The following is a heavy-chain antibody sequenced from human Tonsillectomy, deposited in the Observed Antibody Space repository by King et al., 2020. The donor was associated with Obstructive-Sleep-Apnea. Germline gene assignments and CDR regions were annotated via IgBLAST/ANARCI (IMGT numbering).Heavy chain of an antibody. D-gene: IGHD3-16*02. CDR3: ARFTFGGVIVISAFDI. Sequence: VQLQESGPGLVKPSQTLSLTCTVSGGSISSGDYYWSWIRQPPVKGLEWIGYIYYSGSTYYNPSLKSRVTISVDTSKNQFSLKLSSVTAADTAVYYCARFTFGGVIVISAFDIWGQGTMVTVSS. V-gene: IGHV4-30-4*01. CDR1: GGSISSGDYY. J-gene: IGHJ3*02. CDR2: IYYSGST.